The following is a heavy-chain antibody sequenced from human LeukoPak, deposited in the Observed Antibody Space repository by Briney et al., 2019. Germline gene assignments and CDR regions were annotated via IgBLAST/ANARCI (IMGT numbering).Heavy chain of an antibody. Sequence: KSSETLSLTCAVYGGSFSGYYWSWIRQPPGKGLEWIGEINHSGSTNYNPSLKSRVTISVDTSKNQFSLKLSSVTAADTTVYYCARRKGYPRDIISRPFDYWGQGTLVTVSS. CDR3: ARRKGYPRDIISRPFDY. CDR1: GGSFSGYY. CDR2: INHSGST. V-gene: IGHV4-34*01. D-gene: IGHD3-10*01. J-gene: IGHJ4*02.